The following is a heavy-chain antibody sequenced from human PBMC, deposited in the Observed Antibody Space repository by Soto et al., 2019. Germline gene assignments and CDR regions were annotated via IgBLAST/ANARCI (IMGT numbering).Heavy chain of an antibody. D-gene: IGHD3-22*01. CDR3: ARGLVVKKKRFDP. CDR1: GFTFSSYS. Sequence: PGGSLRLSCAASGFTFSSYSMNWVRQAPGKGLEWVSSISSSSSYIYYADSVKGRFTISRDNAKNSLYLQMNSLRAEDTAVYYCARGLVVKKKRFDPWGQGTLVTVSS. CDR2: ISSSSSYI. V-gene: IGHV3-21*01. J-gene: IGHJ5*02.